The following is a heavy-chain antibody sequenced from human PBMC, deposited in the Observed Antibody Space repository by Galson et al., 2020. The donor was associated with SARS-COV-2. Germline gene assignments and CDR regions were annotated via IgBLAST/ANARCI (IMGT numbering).Heavy chain of an antibody. V-gene: IGHV3-33*06. CDR1: GFTFSSYG. CDR2: IWYDGSNK. J-gene: IGHJ6*02. D-gene: IGHD4-4*01. CDR3: AKDYSSSSYYYYGMEV. Sequence: GGSLRLSCAASGFTFSSYGMHWVRQAPGKGLEWVAVIWYDGSNKYYADSVKGRFTISRDNSKNTLYLQMNSLRAEDTAVYYCAKDYSSSSYYYYGMEVWGPETTVKVYS.